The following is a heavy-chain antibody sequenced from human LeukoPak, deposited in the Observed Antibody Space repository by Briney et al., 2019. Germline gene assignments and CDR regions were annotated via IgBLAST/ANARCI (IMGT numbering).Heavy chain of an antibody. CDR2: IYYNGIT. J-gene: IGHJ4*02. V-gene: IGHV4-39*01. Sequence: SETLSLTCSVSGGLISGTIYYWARLRQPPGKGLEWIGSIYYNGITYYNASLRSRASIYVDTYQNQFSLRLNSLNAADTAVYFCARQPVVNRGAVASTCDYWGQGTLVTVSS. D-gene: IGHD6-19*01. CDR3: ARQPVVNRGAVASTCDY. CDR1: GGLISGTIYY.